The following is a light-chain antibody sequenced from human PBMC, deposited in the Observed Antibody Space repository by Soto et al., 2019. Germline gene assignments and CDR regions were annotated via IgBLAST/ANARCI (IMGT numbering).Light chain of an antibody. CDR3: QQYQNLWT. J-gene: IGKJ1*01. CDR1: QSVGGSS. Sequence: ETVLTQSPGTLSLSPGERATVSCRASQSVGGSSLAWYQQRPGQAPRLLIYRASSRATGIPARFSGSGSGTEFTLTINSLQSEDFAVYYCQQYQNLWTFGQGTKVDIK. V-gene: IGKV3-20*01. CDR2: RAS.